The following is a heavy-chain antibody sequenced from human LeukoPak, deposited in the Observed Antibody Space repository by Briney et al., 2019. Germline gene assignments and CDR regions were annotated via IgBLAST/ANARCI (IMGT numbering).Heavy chain of an antibody. V-gene: IGHV3-74*01. CDR2: ISTDGSST. J-gene: IGHJ4*02. Sequence: GESLRLSCAASGFTFRSYWMHWVRQAPGKGLVWVSRISTDGSSTKYADFVEGRFTISRDNAKNSLYLQMNSLRDEDTAVYYCARDLNWAFDYWGQGTLVTVSS. CDR3: ARDLNWAFDY. CDR1: GFTFRSYW. D-gene: IGHD7-27*01.